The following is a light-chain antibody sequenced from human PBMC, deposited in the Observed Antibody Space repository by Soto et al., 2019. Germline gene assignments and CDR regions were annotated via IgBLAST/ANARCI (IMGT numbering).Light chain of an antibody. CDR1: QGISNY. Sequence: DIQMTQSPSSLSASVGDRVTITCRASQGISNYLAWCQQKPGKVPTLLIYAAYTLQSGVQSRFSGSGSGTDFTLTIRSLQPEDVATYYCKKYNSALRTFGQGTKVDI. J-gene: IGKJ1*01. CDR2: AAY. CDR3: KKYNSALRT. V-gene: IGKV1-27*01.